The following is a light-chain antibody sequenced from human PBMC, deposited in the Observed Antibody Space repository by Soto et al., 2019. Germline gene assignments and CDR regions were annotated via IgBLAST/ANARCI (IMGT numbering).Light chain of an antibody. CDR2: DVS. Sequence: QSVLTQPASVSGSPGQSITISCTGTSSDVGGYNYVSWYQQHPGKAPKLMIYDVSNRPSGVSNRFSGSKYGNTASLTISGLQAEDEAYYYWSSYTSSSTPNVFVTGTKLTVL. V-gene: IGLV2-14*01. CDR1: SSDVGGYNY. J-gene: IGLJ6*01. CDR3: SSYTSSSTPNV.